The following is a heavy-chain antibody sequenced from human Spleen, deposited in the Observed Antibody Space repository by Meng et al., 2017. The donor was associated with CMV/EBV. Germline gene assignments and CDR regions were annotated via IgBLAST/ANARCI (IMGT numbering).Heavy chain of an antibody. D-gene: IGHD2-2*01. J-gene: IGHJ4*02. CDR1: GFSLTTNSRMC. CDR3: AHSDCSSTSCPNHFDY. V-gene: IGHV2-70*19. Sequence: SGPTLVKPTQTLTLTCTFSGFSLTTNSRMCVSWVRQPPGKALEWLAVIDWDDNKHYNTFLKTRLTIAKDASKNQVVLTVTNMDPVDTATYYCAHSDCSSTSCPNHFDYWGQGTLVTVSS. CDR2: IDWDDNK.